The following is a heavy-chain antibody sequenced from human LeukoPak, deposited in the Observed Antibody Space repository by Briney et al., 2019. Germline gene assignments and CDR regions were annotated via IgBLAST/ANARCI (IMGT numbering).Heavy chain of an antibody. CDR2: MNPDSGNT. CDR3: ARAISGNYYNFDY. Sequence: ASVKVSCKASGYTFTSYDINWVRQATGQGLEWLGWMNPDSGNTGYAQKFQGRVTMTRNISISTAYMELSSLRFEDTAVYYCARAISGNYYNFDYWGQGALVTVSS. J-gene: IGHJ4*02. D-gene: IGHD3-10*01. CDR1: GYTFTSYD. V-gene: IGHV1-8*01.